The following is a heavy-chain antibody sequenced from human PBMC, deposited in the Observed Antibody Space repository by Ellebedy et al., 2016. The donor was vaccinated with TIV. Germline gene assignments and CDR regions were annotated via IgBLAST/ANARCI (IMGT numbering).Heavy chain of an antibody. CDR3: ASGSYRGGYFDY. CDR1: GFTFSSYA. J-gene: IGHJ4*02. D-gene: IGHD1-26*01. V-gene: IGHV3-30-3*01. Sequence: GESLKISXAASGFTFSSYAMHWVRQAPGKGLEWVAVISYDGSNKYYADSVKGRFTISRDNSKNTLYLQMNSLRAEDTAVYYCASGSYRGGYFDYWGQGTLVTVSS. CDR2: ISYDGSNK.